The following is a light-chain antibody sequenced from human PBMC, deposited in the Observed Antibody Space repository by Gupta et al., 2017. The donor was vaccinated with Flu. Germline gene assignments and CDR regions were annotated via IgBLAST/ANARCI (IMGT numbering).Light chain of an antibody. J-gene: IGLJ1*01. CDR3: AAWDDSLNGHV. CDR1: SSNIGRNT. Sequence: QSVLSQPPSASGTPGQRVTIPCSGSSSNIGRNTANWYQQFPGTAPKLLMYSNDHRPSGVPDRFSGSKSGTSASLAISGLQSEDEADYYCAAWDDSLNGHVFGPGTRLTVL. CDR2: SND. V-gene: IGLV1-44*01.